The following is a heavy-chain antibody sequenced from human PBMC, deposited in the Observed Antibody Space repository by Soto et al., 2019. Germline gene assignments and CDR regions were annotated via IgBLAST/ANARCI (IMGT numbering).Heavy chain of an antibody. V-gene: IGHV1-69*13. CDR2: VIPAFNTS. J-gene: IGHJ4*01. D-gene: IGHD2-2*01. Sequence: SVKVSCKASGGAFGRYSVSWVRQAPGQGLEWIGGVIPAFNTSNYSLKFQGRVAIFADLSTSTVFMELRRLRSEDTALYYCARGDEMTAVTIFEYWG. CDR1: GGAFGRYS. CDR3: ARGDEMTAVTIFEY.